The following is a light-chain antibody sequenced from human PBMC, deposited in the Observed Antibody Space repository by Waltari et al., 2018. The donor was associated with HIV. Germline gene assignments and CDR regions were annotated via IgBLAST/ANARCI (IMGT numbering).Light chain of an antibody. CDR2: KAS. V-gene: IGKV1-5*03. J-gene: IGKJ2*01. Sequence: DIQMTQSPSTLSASVGDRVTITCRASQNIDNWLAWYQQKPGKAPKLLISKASDLESGVPSRISGSGFGTEFTLTISSLQPDDIATYYCQQYTIYSYTFGQGTKLEI. CDR1: QNIDNW. CDR3: QQYTIYSYT.